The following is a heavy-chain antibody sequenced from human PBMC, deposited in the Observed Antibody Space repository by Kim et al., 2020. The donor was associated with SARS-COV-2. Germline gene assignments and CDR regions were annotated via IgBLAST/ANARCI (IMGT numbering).Heavy chain of an antibody. D-gene: IGHD3-10*01. J-gene: IGHJ6*02. CDR1: GGSISSGGYY. Sequence: SETLSLTCTVSGGSISSGGYYWSWIRQHPGKGLEWIGYIYYSGSTYYNPSLKSRVTISVDTSKNQFSLKLSSVTAADTAVYYCARDTGSGNGMDVWGQGTTVTVSS. CDR3: ARDTGSGNGMDV. V-gene: IGHV4-31*03. CDR2: IYYSGST.